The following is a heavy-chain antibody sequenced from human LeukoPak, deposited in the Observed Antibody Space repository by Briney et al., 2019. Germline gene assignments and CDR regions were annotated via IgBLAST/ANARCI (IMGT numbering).Heavy chain of an antibody. Sequence: SETLSLTCTVSGYSISSGYYWGWIRQPPGKGLEWIGSIYYSGSTYYNPSLKSRVTISVDTSKNQFSLRLSSVTAADTAVYYCARGIAAAGTPNWFDPWGQGTLVTVSS. V-gene: IGHV4-38-2*02. J-gene: IGHJ5*02. CDR2: IYYSGST. CDR3: ARGIAAAGTPNWFDP. D-gene: IGHD6-13*01. CDR1: GYSISSGYY.